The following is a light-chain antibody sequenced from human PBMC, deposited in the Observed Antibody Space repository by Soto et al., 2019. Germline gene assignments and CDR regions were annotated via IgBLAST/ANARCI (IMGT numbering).Light chain of an antibody. CDR1: QTVSSSY. J-gene: IGKJ1*01. V-gene: IGKV3-20*01. CDR2: GAS. Sequence: EIGLKQSPGTLSLFPGERATLSCRASQTVSSSYLAWYQQKPGQAPRLLIYGASNRATGIPDRFSGSGSGTDFTLTISRLEPEDFAVYYCQQYGSSPTFGQGTKVDIK. CDR3: QQYGSSPT.